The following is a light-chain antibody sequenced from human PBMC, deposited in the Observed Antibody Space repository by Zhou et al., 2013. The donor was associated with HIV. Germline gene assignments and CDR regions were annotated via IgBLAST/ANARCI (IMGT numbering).Light chain of an antibody. V-gene: IGKV1-16*01. CDR1: QDISNY. CDR3: QQYNNYLT. J-gene: IGKJ4*01. CDR2: GAS. Sequence: DIQMTQSPSSLSASVGDRVTITCQASQDISNYLNWYQQKPGKAPKLLIYGASSLQSGVPSRFSGSGSGTEFTLTISNLQPDDFATYYCQQYNNYLTFGEGPRWRSN.